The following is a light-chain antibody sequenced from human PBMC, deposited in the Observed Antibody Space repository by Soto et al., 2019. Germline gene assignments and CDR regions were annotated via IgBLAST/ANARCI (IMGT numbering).Light chain of an antibody. V-gene: IGLV1-40*01. CDR2: TTN. J-gene: IGLJ1*01. CDR3: QTYDKSLSGSYI. CDR1: RSNIGAGYD. Sequence: QSVLTQPPSVSGAPGQSITIACTGSRSNIGAGYDVHWYQQKPGTAPKLLIYTTNHRPSGVADRFSGSKSGSSASLAITGLQPEDEADYFCQTYDKSLSGSYIFGTGTKLTGL.